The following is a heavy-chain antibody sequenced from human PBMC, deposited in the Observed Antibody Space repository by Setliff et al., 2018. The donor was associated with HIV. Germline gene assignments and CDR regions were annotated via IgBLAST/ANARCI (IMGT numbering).Heavy chain of an antibody. Sequence: ASVKVSCKTSGYTFSNYGIHWVRQAPGQRLEWMGWINAGTDDTKYSQKFQGRVTITSDTSARMVFLHLSNLISEDTAFYYCAREGPSGSHRWGVRGHYDYWGQGTLVTVSS. CDR3: AREGPSGSHRWGVRGHYDY. CDR1: GYTFSNYG. V-gene: IGHV1-3*01. CDR2: INAGTDDT. D-gene: IGHD1-26*01. J-gene: IGHJ4*02.